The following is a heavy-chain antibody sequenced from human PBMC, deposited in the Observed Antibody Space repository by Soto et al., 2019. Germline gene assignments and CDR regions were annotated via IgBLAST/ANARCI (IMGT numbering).Heavy chain of an antibody. Sequence: EVQLVESGGGLEQPGRSLRLSCTTSGFNFGDYAMIWVLQAPEKGLEWVSFITSKRYGGTAQYAAYVKGRFTMSRDDSRGIDYLEMNNLNSDVTALYFCTRLPTGGRGAALGDYWGQGTLVTVSS. D-gene: IGHD4-17*01. V-gene: IGHV3-49*04. CDR2: ITSKRYGGTA. CDR3: TRLPTGGRGAALGDY. CDR1: GFNFGDYA. J-gene: IGHJ4*02.